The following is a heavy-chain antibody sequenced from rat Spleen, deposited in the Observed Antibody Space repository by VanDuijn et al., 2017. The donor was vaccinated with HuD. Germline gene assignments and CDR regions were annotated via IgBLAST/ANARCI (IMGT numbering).Heavy chain of an antibody. Sequence: QVQLKESGPGLVQPSQTLSLTCTVSGFSLTSNGVSWVRQPPGKGLEWIAAISSGGSTYYNSALKSRLSISRDTSKSQVFLKMNSLQTEDTAMYFCARNYYGHPHIWGQGVMVTVSS. CDR3: ARNYYGHPHI. D-gene: IGHD1-6*01. CDR1: GFSLTSNG. CDR2: ISSGGST. V-gene: IGHV2S8*01. J-gene: IGHJ2*01.